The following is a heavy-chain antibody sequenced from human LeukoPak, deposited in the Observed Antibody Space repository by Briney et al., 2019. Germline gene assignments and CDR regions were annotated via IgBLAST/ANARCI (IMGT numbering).Heavy chain of an antibody. CDR3: ARESNDAFDI. CDR1: GFTLSSYS. D-gene: IGHD4-11*01. V-gene: IGHV3-48*04. J-gene: IGHJ3*02. Sequence: PGGSLRLSCAASGFTLSSYSMNWVRQAPGKGLEWISFIDSSSRTIFYAESVKGRFTISRDNAKNSLFLQMNSLRAEDTAVYYCARESNDAFDIWGQGTMVTVSS. CDR2: IDSSSRTI.